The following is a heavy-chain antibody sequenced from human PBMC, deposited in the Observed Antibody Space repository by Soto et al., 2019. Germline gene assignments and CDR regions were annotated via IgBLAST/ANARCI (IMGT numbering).Heavy chain of an antibody. CDR3: ARVNVAAFRIAAAGTDWYFDL. V-gene: IGHV3-23*01. CDR1: GFTFSSYA. D-gene: IGHD6-13*01. CDR2: ISGSGGST. J-gene: IGHJ2*01. Sequence: EVQLLESGGGLVQPGGSLRLSCAASGFTFSSYAMSWVRQAPGKGLEWVSAISGSGGSTYYADSVKGRFTISRDNSKNTLYLQMNSLRAEDTAVYYCARVNVAAFRIAAAGTDWYFDLWGRGTLVTVSS.